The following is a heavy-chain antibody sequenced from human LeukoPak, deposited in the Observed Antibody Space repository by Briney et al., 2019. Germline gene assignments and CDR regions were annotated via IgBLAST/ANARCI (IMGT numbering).Heavy chain of an antibody. D-gene: IGHD3-10*02. CDR1: GFTFSSYG. Sequence: GGSLRLSCAASGFTFSSYGMHWVRQAPGKGLEWVAVISYDGSNKYYADSVKGRFTISRDNSKNTLYLQMNSLRAEDTAVYYCARDYVECTYYYGMDVWGQGTTVTVSS. J-gene: IGHJ6*02. CDR2: ISYDGSNK. CDR3: ARDYVECTYYYGMDV. V-gene: IGHV3-30*03.